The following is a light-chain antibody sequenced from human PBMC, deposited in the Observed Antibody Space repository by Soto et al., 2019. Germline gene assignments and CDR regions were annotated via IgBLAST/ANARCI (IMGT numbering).Light chain of an antibody. J-gene: IGKJ1*01. Sequence: DIQMTQSPSTLSASVGDRVTITCRASKSISPWLAWYQQIPGEAPKLLIYKASSLESWVPSRFSGSGSGTEFTLTISSLQPDDVATYYCQQYATYWTFGQGTKVEIK. CDR2: KAS. CDR3: QQYATYWT. CDR1: KSISPW. V-gene: IGKV1-5*03.